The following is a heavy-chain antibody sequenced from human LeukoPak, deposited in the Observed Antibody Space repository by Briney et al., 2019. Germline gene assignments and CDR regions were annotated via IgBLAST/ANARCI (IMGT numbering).Heavy chain of an antibody. Sequence: GGSLRLSCAASGFTFSSYAMSWVRQAPGKGLEWVSVISGSGGSTYYADSVKGRFTISRDNSKNTLYLQMNSLRAEDTAVYYCAKYLVDGYSYFDYWGQGTLVTVSS. CDR2: ISGSGGST. D-gene: IGHD5-24*01. J-gene: IGHJ4*02. CDR3: AKYLVDGYSYFDY. V-gene: IGHV3-23*01. CDR1: GFTFSSYA.